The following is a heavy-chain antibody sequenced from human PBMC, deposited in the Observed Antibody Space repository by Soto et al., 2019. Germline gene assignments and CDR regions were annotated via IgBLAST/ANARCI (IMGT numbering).Heavy chain of an antibody. D-gene: IGHD3-16*01. J-gene: IGHJ4*02. CDR2: LSYDGRNK. V-gene: IGHV3-30*03. CDR1: GFIFSSYG. Sequence: QVRLVESGGGVVQPGRSLRLSCAVSGFIFSSYGMHWVRQAPGKGLEWVTVLSYDGRNKFYADSVKGRFTISRDNSKNPLYLQMNSLRTEETAVYYCARGVVLRGRIAVDYWGQGTLVTVSS. CDR3: ARGVVLRGRIAVDY.